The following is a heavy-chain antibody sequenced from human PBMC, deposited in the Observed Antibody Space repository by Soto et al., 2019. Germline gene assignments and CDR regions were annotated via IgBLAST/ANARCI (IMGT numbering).Heavy chain of an antibody. J-gene: IGHJ4*02. CDR1: GFTFSSYW. CDR3: AREGGNYDYWSGYY. CDR2: IKQDGSEK. D-gene: IGHD3-3*01. V-gene: IGHV3-7*01. Sequence: EVQLVESGGGLGQPGGSLRLSCAASGFTFSSYWMSWVRQAPGKGLEGVANIKQDGSEKYYVDSVKGRFTISRDNAKNSLYLQMNSLSAADTPVYYCAREGGNYDYWSGYYWGQGTLVTVSS.